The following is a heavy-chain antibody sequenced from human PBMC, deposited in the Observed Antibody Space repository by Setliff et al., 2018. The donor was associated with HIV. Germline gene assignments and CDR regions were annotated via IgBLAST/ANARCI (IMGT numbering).Heavy chain of an antibody. V-gene: IGHV4-39*01. CDR1: GDSISSSTFY. J-gene: IGHJ4*01. D-gene: IGHD1-26*01. CDR2: IYYSGNT. CDR3: ASHLPPYSGNFDY. Sequence: SETLSLTCTVSGDSISSSTFYWGWIRQPPGKGLEWIGSIYYSGNTYYNPSLKSRVTISVDTSKNQISLKLSSVTAADTAVYYCASHLPPYSGNFDYWGHGTLVTVSS.